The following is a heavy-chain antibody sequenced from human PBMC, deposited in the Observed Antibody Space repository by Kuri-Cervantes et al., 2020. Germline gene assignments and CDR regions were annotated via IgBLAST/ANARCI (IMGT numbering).Heavy chain of an antibody. J-gene: IGHJ3*02. Sequence: GGSLRLSCAASGFTFSSYWMSWVRQAPGKGLEWVANIKQDGSEKYYVDSVKGRFTISRDNAKNSLYLQMNSQRAEDTAVYYCAESYGGYPAFDIWGQGTMVTVSS. CDR3: AESYGGYPAFDI. CDR2: IKQDGSEK. V-gene: IGHV3-7*01. CDR1: GFTFSSYW. D-gene: IGHD4-17*01.